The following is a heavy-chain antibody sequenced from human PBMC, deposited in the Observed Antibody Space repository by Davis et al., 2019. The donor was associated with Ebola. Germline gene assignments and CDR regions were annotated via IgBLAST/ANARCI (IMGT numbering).Heavy chain of an antibody. Sequence: PSETLSLTCTVSGGSISSSSYYWGWIRQPPGKGLEWIGSIYYSGSTYYNPSLKSRVTVSVDTSKNQFSLKLSSVTAADTAVYYCAINDFWSGYSFDYWGQGTLVTVSS. CDR1: GGSISSSSYY. CDR2: IYYSGST. D-gene: IGHD3-3*01. CDR3: AINDFWSGYSFDY. J-gene: IGHJ4*02. V-gene: IGHV4-39*01.